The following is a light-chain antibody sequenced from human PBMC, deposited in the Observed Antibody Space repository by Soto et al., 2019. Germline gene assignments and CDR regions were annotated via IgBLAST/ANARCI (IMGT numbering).Light chain of an antibody. CDR3: HSYHTSLSRYV. CDR2: TNT. J-gene: IGLJ1*01. CDR1: SSDFGAGYD. V-gene: IGLV1-40*01. Sequence: QSVLTQPPSVSGAPGQRVTISCTGGSSDFGAGYDVHWYQQLPGTAPKLLIYTNTNRPSGVPDRFSGSKSGTSASLAITGLHAADDPDYPYHSYHTSLSRYVFGAGTKVTVL.